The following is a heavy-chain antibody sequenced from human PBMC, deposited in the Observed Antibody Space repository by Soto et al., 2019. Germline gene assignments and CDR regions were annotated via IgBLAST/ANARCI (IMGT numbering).Heavy chain of an antibody. CDR1: GFNFNTYF. CDR3: SSDDVDGSNCDLAY. V-gene: IGHV3-30*13. Sequence: QVQWVQSGGGVVQPGRSLRLSCAASGFNFNTYFMHWVRQAPGKGLEWVAMIFPNGRDKEYADSVKGRFTISRDNSNNWMYPHIHSLTPEDTAVFYCSSDDVDGSNCDLAYWGQGALVTVSS. D-gene: IGHD1-26*01. CDR2: IFPNGRDK. J-gene: IGHJ4*02.